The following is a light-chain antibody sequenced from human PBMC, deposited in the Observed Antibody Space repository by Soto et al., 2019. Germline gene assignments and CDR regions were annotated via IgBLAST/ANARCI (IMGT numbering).Light chain of an antibody. Sequence: EIVLTQSPATLSLSPGEGATLSCRASQSVGSLLAWYQQKPGQAPRLVIYDASNRATGIPARFSGSGSGTDFTITISSLEPEEFAVDYCQQRSNWPITFGQGTRLEIK. J-gene: IGKJ5*01. CDR2: DAS. CDR1: QSVGSL. V-gene: IGKV3-11*01. CDR3: QQRSNWPIT.